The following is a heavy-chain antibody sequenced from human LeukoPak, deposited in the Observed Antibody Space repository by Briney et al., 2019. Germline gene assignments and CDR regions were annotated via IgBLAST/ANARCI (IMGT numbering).Heavy chain of an antibody. J-gene: IGHJ5*02. CDR3: AKDLAIFGVVIIDNSFDP. CDR1: GFTFSSYA. D-gene: IGHD3-3*01. Sequence: GGSLRLSCAPSGFTFSSYAMSWVRQAPGKGLAWVSAISGIGGRTYYADALKGRFTISRDNSKTTLYLQINSLRAEDTSVYYCAKDLAIFGVVIIDNSFDPWGQGNLVTVSS. CDR2: ISGIGGRT. V-gene: IGHV3-23*01.